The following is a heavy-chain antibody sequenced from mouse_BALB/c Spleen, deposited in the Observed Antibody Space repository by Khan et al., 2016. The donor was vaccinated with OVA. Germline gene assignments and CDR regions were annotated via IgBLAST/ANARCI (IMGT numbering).Heavy chain of an antibody. V-gene: IGHV2-9*02. Sequence: QVQLKESGHGLVAPSQSLSITCTVSGFSLTSYGVHWVRQPPGKGLEWLGVIWAGGSTNYNSALMSRLSISKDNSKRQVFSKMISLQTDDTAMYYCARLEDIWGQGTTLTVSS. CDR3: ARLEDI. CDR2: IWAGGST. J-gene: IGHJ2*01. CDR1: GFSLTSYG. D-gene: IGHD1-3*01.